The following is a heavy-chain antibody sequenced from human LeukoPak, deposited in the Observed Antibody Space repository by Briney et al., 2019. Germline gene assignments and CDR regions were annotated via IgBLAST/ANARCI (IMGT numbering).Heavy chain of an antibody. J-gene: IGHJ3*02. CDR3: ARTYGSGSYDAFDI. Sequence: SETLSLTCTVSGGSISSYYWSWIRQPAGKGLEWIGYIYYSGSTNYNPSLKSRVTISVDTSKNHFSLKLSSVTAADTAVYYCARTYGSGSYDAFDIWGEGTMVTVSS. CDR1: GGSISSYY. CDR2: IYYSGST. D-gene: IGHD3-10*01. V-gene: IGHV4-59*01.